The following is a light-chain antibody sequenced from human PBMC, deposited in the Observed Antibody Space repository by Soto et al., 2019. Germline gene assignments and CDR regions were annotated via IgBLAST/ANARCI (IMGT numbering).Light chain of an antibody. CDR1: QDIGTS. J-gene: IGKJ4*01. CDR2: AAS. V-gene: IGKV1-12*01. CDR3: QQANSFPLT. Sequence: DIQMTQSPSSVSASVGDRVTVTCRASQDIGTSLAWYQQKPGKAPELLIYAASSLQSGVPSRFSGSGSGTDFTLTITSLQPEDFVTYYCQQANSFPLTFGGGTKVETK.